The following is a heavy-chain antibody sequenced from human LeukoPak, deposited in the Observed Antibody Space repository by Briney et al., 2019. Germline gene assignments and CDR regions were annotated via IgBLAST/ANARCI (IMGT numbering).Heavy chain of an antibody. J-gene: IGHJ6*02. CDR1: GITVSSTY. CDR2: AYSDGNT. CDR3: ARLFGSGWPGYFYYAMDV. Sequence: PGGSLRLSCAASGITVSSTYISWVRQAPGKGLDWVSVAYSDGNTYYAGSVKGRFTISRDNSKNTLFLQMNSLRAEDTAVYYCARLFGSGWPGYFYYAMDVWGQGTTVAVSS. D-gene: IGHD6-19*01. V-gene: IGHV3-66*04.